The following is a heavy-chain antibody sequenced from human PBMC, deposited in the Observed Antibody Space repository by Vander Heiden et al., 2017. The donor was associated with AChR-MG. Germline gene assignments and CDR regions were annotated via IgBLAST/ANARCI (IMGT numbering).Heavy chain of an antibody. Sequence: VQLVQSGAEVKKPGASVKVSCKASGYTFTSYAMHWVRQAPGQRLEWMGWINAGNGNTKYSQKVQGRVTITRDTSASTAYMELSSLRSEDTAVYYCAIAYSSSWYRLPFDYWGQGTLVTVSS. D-gene: IGHD6-13*01. CDR3: AIAYSSSWYRLPFDY. V-gene: IGHV1-3*01. CDR1: GYTFTSYA. CDR2: INAGNGNT. J-gene: IGHJ4*02.